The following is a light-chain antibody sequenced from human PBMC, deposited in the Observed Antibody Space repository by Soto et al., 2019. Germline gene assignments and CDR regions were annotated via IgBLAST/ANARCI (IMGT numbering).Light chain of an antibody. CDR2: DNN. J-gene: IGLJ2*01. CDR1: SSNIGSNY. V-gene: IGLV1-51*01. CDR3: GTWDSSLSAAV. Sequence: SVLTQPPSVSAAPGQKVTISCSGSSSNIGSNYVSWYQQLPGTAPKLLIYDNNKRPSGIPDRFSGSKSGTSATLGITGLQTGDEADYYCGTWDSSLSAAVFGGGTKVTVL.